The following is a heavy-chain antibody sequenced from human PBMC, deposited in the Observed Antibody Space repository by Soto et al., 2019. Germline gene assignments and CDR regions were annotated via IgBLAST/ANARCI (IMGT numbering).Heavy chain of an antibody. Sequence: GASVKVSCKASGYTFTSYGFSWVRQDPGQGLEWVGWISANSGDTNSARKFQGRVTLTTDTSTGTAYMDLTILRSDVTAVYYCARDFRRSCTGSSCIYFDYWGQGTQVTVSS. CDR3: ARDFRRSCTGSSCIYFDY. CDR2: ISANSGDT. CDR1: GYTFTSYG. D-gene: IGHD2-15*01. J-gene: IGHJ4*02. V-gene: IGHV1-18*01.